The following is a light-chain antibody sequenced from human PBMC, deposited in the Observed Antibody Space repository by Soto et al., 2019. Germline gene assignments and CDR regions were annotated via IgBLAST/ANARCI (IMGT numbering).Light chain of an antibody. J-gene: IGKJ1*01. CDR1: QSISGW. V-gene: IGKV1-5*03. CDR3: QQYNTYPRT. Sequence: DIQMTQSPSTLSASVGDRVTITCRASQSISGWLAWYQQKPGKAPKLLIYKASNLQSGVPSRFSDSASVTEFTLTISSLQPDDFATYFCQQYNTYPRTFGQGTKVEIK. CDR2: KAS.